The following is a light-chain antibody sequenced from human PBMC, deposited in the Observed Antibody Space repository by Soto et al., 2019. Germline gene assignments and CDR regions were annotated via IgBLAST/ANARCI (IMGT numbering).Light chain of an antibody. Sequence: SYELTQAPSVSVSPGQTASIPCSGATLGDRFACWYQQKPGQSPVMVIYQDTKRPSGIPERFSGSNSGNTATLAISGTQAMDEADYYCQAWDSGTGVVFGGGTKVTVL. CDR2: QDT. CDR1: TLGDRF. J-gene: IGLJ2*01. V-gene: IGLV3-1*01. CDR3: QAWDSGTGVV.